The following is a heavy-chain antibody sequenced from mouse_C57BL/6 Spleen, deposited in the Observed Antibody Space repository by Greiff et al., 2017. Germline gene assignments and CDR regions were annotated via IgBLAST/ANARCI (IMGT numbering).Heavy chain of an antibody. CDR3: ARPSITTVVATPAWFAY. V-gene: IGHV1-64*01. Sequence: QVQLQQPGAELVKPGASVKLSCKASGYTFTSYWMHWVKQRPGQGLEWIGMIHPNSGSTNYNEKFKSNATLTVDKSSSTAYMQLSSLTSEDSAVYYCARPSITTVVATPAWFAYWGQWTLVTVSA. D-gene: IGHD1-1*01. CDR1: GYTFTSYW. J-gene: IGHJ3*01. CDR2: IHPNSGST.